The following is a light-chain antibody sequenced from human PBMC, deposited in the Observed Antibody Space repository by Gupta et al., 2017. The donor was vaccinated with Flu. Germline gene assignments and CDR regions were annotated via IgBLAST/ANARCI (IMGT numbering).Light chain of an antibody. Sequence: VIISCSGSSSNIGRNVVSWYQHVPGRAPKLLIYNDSQRPSGVPDRFSGSKSGTSASLAISGLQSEDEADYYCAAWDDSLNGLWVFGGGTQLTVL. V-gene: IGLV1-44*01. J-gene: IGLJ3*02. CDR1: SSNIGRNV. CDR2: NDS. CDR3: AAWDDSLNGLWV.